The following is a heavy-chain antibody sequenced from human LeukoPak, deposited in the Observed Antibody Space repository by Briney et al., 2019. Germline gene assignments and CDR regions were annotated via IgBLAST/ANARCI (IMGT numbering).Heavy chain of an antibody. J-gene: IGHJ4*02. D-gene: IGHD1-1*01. CDR3: SRGDPSGTTDFDN. Sequence: GGSLRLSCAASGFGFSDHYMHWVRQAPGKGLECVARIRKEVNGYSTEYAASVKGRFTISRDDSRNSLFLQMSNLKTEDTAVYYCSRGDPSGTTDFDNWGQGTLVTVSS. V-gene: IGHV3-72*01. CDR2: IRKEVNGYST. CDR1: GFGFSDHY.